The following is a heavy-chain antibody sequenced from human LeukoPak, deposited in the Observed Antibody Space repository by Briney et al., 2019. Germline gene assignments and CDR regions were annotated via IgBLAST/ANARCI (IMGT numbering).Heavy chain of an antibody. J-gene: IGHJ3*02. CDR2: IYYSGST. CDR3: ARWPYYDFWSGYYGLWSNLEHAFDI. CDR1: GGSISSGDYY. Sequence: PSETLSLTCTVSGGSISSGDYYWSWIRQPPGKGLEWIGYIYYSGSTYYNPSLKSRVTISVDTSKNQFSLKLSSVTAADTAVYYCARWPYYDFWSGYYGLWSNLEHAFDIWGQGTMVTVSS. D-gene: IGHD3-3*01. V-gene: IGHV4-30-4*08.